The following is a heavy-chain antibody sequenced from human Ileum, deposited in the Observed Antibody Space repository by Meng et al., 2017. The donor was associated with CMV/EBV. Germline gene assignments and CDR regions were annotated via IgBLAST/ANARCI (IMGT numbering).Heavy chain of an antibody. CDR3: GRGVGSIDPRFDP. CDR2: INPNNGNT. J-gene: IGHJ5*02. D-gene: IGHD1-26*01. CDR1: AYNFIDYF. Sequence: KASAYNFIDYFMHWVRQGPGQGLEWMGWINPNNGNTNYAQKFQGRVTMTRDTSISTAYMDLSRLTSDDTAVYYCGRGVGSIDPRFDPWGQGTLVTVSS. V-gene: IGHV1-2*02.